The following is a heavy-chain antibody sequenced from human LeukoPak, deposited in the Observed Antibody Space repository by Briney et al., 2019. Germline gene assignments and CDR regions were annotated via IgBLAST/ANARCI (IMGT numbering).Heavy chain of an antibody. J-gene: IGHJ5*02. CDR2: IYYTGST. Sequence: PSETLSLTCTVSGGSISGYYWGWIRQPPGKGLEWIGYIYYTGSTNYNPSLRSRVTISVDTSKNQFSLKLSSVTAADTAVYYCARATTGEPYSWFDPWGQGTLVTVSS. CDR1: GGSISGYY. V-gene: IGHV4-59*01. CDR3: ARATTGEPYSWFDP. D-gene: IGHD7-27*01.